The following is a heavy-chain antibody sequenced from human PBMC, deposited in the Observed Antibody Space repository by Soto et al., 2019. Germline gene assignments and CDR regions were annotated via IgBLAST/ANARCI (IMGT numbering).Heavy chain of an antibody. J-gene: IGHJ4*02. V-gene: IGHV1-2*02. Sequence: GASVKVSCKASGYTFTDYYLHWVLQAPGQGLEWTGWVKPYSDGTKYAQRFQGRVTMTKDTSINTAYMALSRLRSDDTAIYYCARGPKDYYDSTEELDYWGQGTLVTVSS. CDR2: VKPYSDGT. CDR3: ARGPKDYYDSTEELDY. CDR1: GYTFTDYY. D-gene: IGHD3-22*01.